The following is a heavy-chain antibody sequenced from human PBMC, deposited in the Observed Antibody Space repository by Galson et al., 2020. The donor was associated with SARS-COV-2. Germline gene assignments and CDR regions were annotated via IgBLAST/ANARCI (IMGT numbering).Heavy chain of an antibody. CDR3: AHSRWSGYYTTYYGMDV. D-gene: IGHD3-3*01. V-gene: IGHV2-5*02. CDR2: IYWDDDK. Sequence: SGPTLVKPTQTLTLTCTFSGFSLHTSEVGVGWIRQPPGKALEWLALIYWDDDKRYSPSLKSRLSITKDTSKNQVVLTLTNMDPVDTATYYCAHSRWSGYYTTYYGMDVWGQGTTVTVS. CDR1: GFSLHTSEVG. J-gene: IGHJ6*02.